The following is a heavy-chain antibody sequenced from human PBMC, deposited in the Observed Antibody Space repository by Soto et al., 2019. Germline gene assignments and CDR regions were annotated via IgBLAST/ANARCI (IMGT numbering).Heavy chain of an antibody. J-gene: IGHJ6*02. D-gene: IGHD6-13*01. CDR2: ISGSGGST. V-gene: IGHV3-23*01. CDR3: AKRAADGTWYYYGMDV. Sequence: PGGSLRLSCAASGFTFSSYAMSWVRQAPGKGLEWVSAISGSGGSTYYADSVKGRFTISRDNSKNTLYLQMNSLRAEDTAVYYCAKRAADGTWYYYGMDVWGQVTMVTVSS. CDR1: GFTFSSYA.